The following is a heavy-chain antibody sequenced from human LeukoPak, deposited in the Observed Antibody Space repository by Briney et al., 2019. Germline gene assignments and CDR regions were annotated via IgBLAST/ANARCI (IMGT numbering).Heavy chain of an antibody. V-gene: IGHV5-51*01. Sequence: LGESLKISCKGSGYSFTSYWIGWVRQMPGKGLEWMGIIYPGDSDTRYSPSFQGQVTISADKSISTAYLQWSSLKASDTAMYYCARQDSSSWSRRSYYYYGMDVWGQGTTVTVSS. CDR1: GYSFTSYW. J-gene: IGHJ6*02. D-gene: IGHD6-13*01. CDR3: ARQDSSSWSRRSYYYYGMDV. CDR2: IYPGDSDT.